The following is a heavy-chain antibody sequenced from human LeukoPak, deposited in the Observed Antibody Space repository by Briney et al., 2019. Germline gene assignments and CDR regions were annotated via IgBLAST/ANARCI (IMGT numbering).Heavy chain of an antibody. CDR3: ARDHGWLQSIYGNWFDP. D-gene: IGHD5-24*01. CDR2: IHYSGST. CDR1: GGSISSASYY. J-gene: IGHJ5*02. V-gene: IGHV4-39*02. Sequence: SETLSLTCTVSGGSISSASYYWGWIRQPPGKGLQWIGSIHYSGSTYYNPSLKSRVTISVDTSKNQFSLKLSSVTAADTAVYYCARDHGWLQSIYGNWFDPWGQGTLVTVSS.